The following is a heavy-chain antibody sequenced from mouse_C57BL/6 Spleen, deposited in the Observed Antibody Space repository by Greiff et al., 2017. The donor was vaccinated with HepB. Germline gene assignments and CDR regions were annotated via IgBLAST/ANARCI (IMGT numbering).Heavy chain of an antibody. CDR1: GYTFTDYY. CDR3: ASYYSNPYWYFDV. CDR2: INPNNGGT. Sequence: EVQLQQSGPELVKPGASVKISCKASGYTFTDYYMNWVKQSHGKSLEWIGDINPNNGGTSYNQKFKGKATLTVDKSSSTAYMELRSLTSEYSAVYYCASYYSNPYWYFDVWGTGTTVTVSS. D-gene: IGHD2-5*01. V-gene: IGHV1-26*01. J-gene: IGHJ1*03.